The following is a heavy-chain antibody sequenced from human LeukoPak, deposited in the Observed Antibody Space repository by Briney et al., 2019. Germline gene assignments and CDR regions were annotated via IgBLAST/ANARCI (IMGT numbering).Heavy chain of an antibody. CDR2: ISSSGSTI. CDR3: ARAMGYSGYDFDY. D-gene: IGHD5-12*01. J-gene: IGHJ4*02. CDR1: GSTFRNYA. V-gene: IGHV3-11*01. Sequence: GGSLRLSCAASGSTFRNYAMSWVRQAPGKGLEWVSYISSSGSTIYYADSVKGRFTISRDNAKNSLYLQMNSLRAEDTAVYYCARAMGYSGYDFDYWGQGTLVTVSS.